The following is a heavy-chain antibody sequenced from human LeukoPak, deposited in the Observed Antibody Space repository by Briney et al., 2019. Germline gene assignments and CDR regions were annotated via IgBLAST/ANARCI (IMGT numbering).Heavy chain of an antibody. J-gene: IGHJ3*02. D-gene: IGHD4-23*01. CDR3: ARVSVVTPSGAFDI. CDR1: GFTFSSYA. V-gene: IGHV3-30*04. CDR2: ISYDGSNK. Sequence: GGSLRLSCAASGFTFSSYAMHWVRQAPGKGLEWVAVISYDGSNKYYADSVKGRFTISRDNAKNSLYLQMNSLRAEDTAVYYCARVSVVTPSGAFDIWGQGTMVTVSS.